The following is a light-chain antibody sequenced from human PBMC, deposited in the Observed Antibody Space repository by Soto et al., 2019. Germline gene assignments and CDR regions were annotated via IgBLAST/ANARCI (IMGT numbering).Light chain of an antibody. CDR2: DVS. J-gene: IGLJ2*01. Sequence: QSALTQPRSVSGSPGQSLTISCTGTSSDVGGYNYVSWYQQHPGKAPKLMIYDVSKRPSGVPDRFSGSKSGNTASLTISGLQAEDEADYYCCSYAGSYTHVVFGGGTKLTVL. CDR3: CSYAGSYTHVV. CDR1: SSDVGGYNY. V-gene: IGLV2-11*01.